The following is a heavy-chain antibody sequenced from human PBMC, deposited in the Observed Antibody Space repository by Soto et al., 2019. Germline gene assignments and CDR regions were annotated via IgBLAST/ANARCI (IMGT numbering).Heavy chain of an antibody. V-gene: IGHV4-31*03. CDR1: GGSISSGGYY. CDR2: IYYSGST. J-gene: IGHJ6*02. D-gene: IGHD1-26*01. Sequence: SETLSLTCTVSGGSISSGGYYWSWIRQHPGKGLEWIGYIYYSGSTYYNPSLKSRVTISVDTSKNQFSLKLSSVTAADTAVYYCARDQVGATVGYYYYGMDVWGQGTTVTVSS. CDR3: ARDQVGATVGYYYYGMDV.